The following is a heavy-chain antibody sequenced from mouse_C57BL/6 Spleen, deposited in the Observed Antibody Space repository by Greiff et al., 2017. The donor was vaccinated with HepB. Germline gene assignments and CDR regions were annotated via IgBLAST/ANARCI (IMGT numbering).Heavy chain of an antibody. J-gene: IGHJ1*03. V-gene: IGHV8-12*01. CDR1: GFSLSTSGMG. Sequence: QVQLKESGPGILQSSQTLSLTCSFSGFSLSTSGMGVSWIRQPSGKGLEWLAHIYWDDDKRYNPSLKSRLTISKDTSRNQVFLKITSVDTADTATYYCARAITTVVATNWYFDVWGTGTTVTVSS. CDR3: ARAITTVVATNWYFDV. D-gene: IGHD1-1*01. CDR2: IYWDDDK.